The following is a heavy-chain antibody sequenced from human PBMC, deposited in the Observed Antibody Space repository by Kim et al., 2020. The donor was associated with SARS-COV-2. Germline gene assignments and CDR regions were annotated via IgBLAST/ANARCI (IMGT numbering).Heavy chain of an antibody. Sequence: AGSVRGRFTISRDNAKNSLYLQMNSLGAEDTAFYYCAKEWGVGPTGGFDYWGQGTLVTVSS. D-gene: IGHD1-26*01. J-gene: IGHJ4*02. V-gene: IGHV3-9*01. CDR3: AKEWGVGPTGGFDY.